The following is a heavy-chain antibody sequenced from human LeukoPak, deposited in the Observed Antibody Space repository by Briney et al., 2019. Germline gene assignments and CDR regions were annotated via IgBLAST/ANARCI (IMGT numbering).Heavy chain of an antibody. V-gene: IGHV4-59*08. CDR3: ASLLDYFDY. Sequence: KPSETLPLTCTVSGGSISSYYWSWIRQPPGKGLEWIGYIYYSGSTYYNPSLKSRVTISVDTSKNQFSLKLSSVTAADTAVYYCASLLDYFDYWGQGTLVTVSS. CDR1: GGSISSYY. D-gene: IGHD2-8*02. CDR2: IYYSGST. J-gene: IGHJ4*02.